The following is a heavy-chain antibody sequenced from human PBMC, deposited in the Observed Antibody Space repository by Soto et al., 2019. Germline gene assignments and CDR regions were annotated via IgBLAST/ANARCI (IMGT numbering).Heavy chain of an antibody. J-gene: IGHJ4*02. CDR2: IYYSGST. CDR3: ERVSYGGVNSISIDY. CDR1: GGSISSGGYY. Sequence: QVQLQESGPGLVKPSQTLSLTCTVSGGSISSGGYYWSWIRQHPGKGLEWIGYIYYSGSTYFNPSLKIRVTISVDTSKNQFSMELGSVTASDTALYYCERVSYGGVNSISIDYWVQGTLVTDSS. V-gene: IGHV4-31*03. D-gene: IGHD4-17*01.